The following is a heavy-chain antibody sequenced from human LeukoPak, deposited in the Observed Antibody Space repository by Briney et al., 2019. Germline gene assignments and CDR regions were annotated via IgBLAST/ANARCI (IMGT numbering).Heavy chain of an antibody. D-gene: IGHD3-10*01. V-gene: IGHV4-59*01. CDR3: ARARGYYGSGSYYNGDWFDP. J-gene: IGHJ5*02. CDR1: GGSISSYY. Sequence: PSETLSLTCTVSGGSISSYYWSWIRQPPGKGLEWIGYIYYSGSTNYNPSLKSRVTISVDTSKNQFSLKLSSVTAADTAVYYCARARGYYGSGSYYNGDWFDPWGQGTLVTVSS. CDR2: IYYSGST.